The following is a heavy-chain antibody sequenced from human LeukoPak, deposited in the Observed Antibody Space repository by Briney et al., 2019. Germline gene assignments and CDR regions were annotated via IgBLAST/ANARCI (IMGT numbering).Heavy chain of an antibody. CDR3: ARDHFDSSGYYYLLGYFEH. D-gene: IGHD3-22*01. V-gene: IGHV1-46*01. CDR2: IKPSGGGT. Sequence: VASVKVSCKASGYTFTNYYVHWVRQAPGQGREWMGIIKPSGGGTSYALKFQGRVTMTRDTSTSTAYMELSSLRSEDTAVYYCARDHFDSSGYYYLLGYFEHWGQGTLVTVSS. J-gene: IGHJ1*01. CDR1: GYTFTNYY.